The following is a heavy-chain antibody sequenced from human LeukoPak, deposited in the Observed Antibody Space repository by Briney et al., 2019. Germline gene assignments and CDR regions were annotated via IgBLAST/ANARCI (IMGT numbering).Heavy chain of an antibody. D-gene: IGHD1-26*01. V-gene: IGHV3-23*01. CDR1: GFTFSSYA. J-gene: IGHJ4*02. Sequence: GGSLRLSCAVSGFTFSSYAMSWVRQAPGTGLEWVSGITGDGYSTYYGDSVKGRFTISRDNSKNTLFLQVNNLRAEDTAFYYCARGEWDLRDWGQGTLVIVSS. CDR3: ARGEWDLRD. CDR2: ITGDGYST.